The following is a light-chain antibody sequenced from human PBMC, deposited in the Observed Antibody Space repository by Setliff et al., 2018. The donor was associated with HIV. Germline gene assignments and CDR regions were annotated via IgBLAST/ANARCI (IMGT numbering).Light chain of an antibody. CDR3: SSHAITNTLS. CDR2: EVR. CDR1: SSDVGGYSL. V-gene: IGLV2-14*03. Sequence: QSVLTQPASVSGSPGQSITISCTGTSSDVGGYSLVSWYQQHPGKAPKLIIYEVRNRPSGVSHRFSGSKSGNTAFLTISGLQAEDEADYYCSSHAITNTLSFATGTKVTVL. J-gene: IGLJ1*01.